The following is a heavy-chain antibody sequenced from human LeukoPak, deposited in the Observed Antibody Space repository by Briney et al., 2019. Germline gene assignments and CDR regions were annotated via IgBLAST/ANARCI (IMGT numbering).Heavy chain of an antibody. D-gene: IGHD4-17*01. Sequence: SETLSLTCTVSGGSLNGYYWGWIRQPPGKGLECIGYIHSSEGTAHNASLKSRLTISLDTSKNQFSLTLSSVTAVDTAVYYCARHVYGEGMVVWGKGTTVTVSS. CDR1: GGSLNGYY. CDR3: ARHVYGEGMVV. J-gene: IGHJ6*04. V-gene: IGHV4-59*08. CDR2: IHSSEGT.